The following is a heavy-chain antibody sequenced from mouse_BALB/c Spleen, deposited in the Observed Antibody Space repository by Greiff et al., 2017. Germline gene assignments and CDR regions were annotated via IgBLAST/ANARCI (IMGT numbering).Heavy chain of an antibody. CDR1: GYTFTDYA. CDR3: ARGETVYYFDY. CDR2: ISTYYGDA. D-gene: IGHD4-1*01. J-gene: IGHJ2*01. V-gene: IGHV1S137*01. Sequence: VKLMESGAELVRPGVSVKISCKGSGYTFTDYAMHWVKQSHAKSLEWIGVISTYYGDASYNQKFKGKATMTVDKSSSTAYMELARLTSEDSAIYYCARGETVYYFDYWGQGTTLTVSS.